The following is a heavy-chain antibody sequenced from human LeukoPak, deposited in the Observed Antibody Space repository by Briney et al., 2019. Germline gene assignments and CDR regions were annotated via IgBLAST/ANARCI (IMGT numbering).Heavy chain of an antibody. Sequence: GGSLRLSCAASGFTVDTVYMCWVRQAPGKGLEWVSIIYSTGNTYNSDSVKDRFTISRDNSKNTLYLQMNSLRGEDTAVYYCARGVLRGVYDYWGQGTLVTVSS. CDR2: IYSTGNT. CDR1: GFTVDTVY. CDR3: ARGVLRGVYDY. J-gene: IGHJ4*02. V-gene: IGHV3-66*01. D-gene: IGHD3-10*01.